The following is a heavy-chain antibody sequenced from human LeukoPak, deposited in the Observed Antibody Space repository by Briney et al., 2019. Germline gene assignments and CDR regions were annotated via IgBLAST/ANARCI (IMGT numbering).Heavy chain of an antibody. J-gene: IGHJ5*01. D-gene: IGHD2-15*01. CDR3: ASLGYSSGWLDS. CDR2: VYHNGHS. Sequence: SDTLSLTCNVPGGSFNDNYWNWIRHLPGKGLEWIGYVYHNGHSDYNPSLKSRVTISVDTSTNQFSLKMISVTAADTAVYYCASLGYSSGWLDSWGHGSLVIVSS. CDR1: GGSFNDNY. V-gene: IGHV4-59*07.